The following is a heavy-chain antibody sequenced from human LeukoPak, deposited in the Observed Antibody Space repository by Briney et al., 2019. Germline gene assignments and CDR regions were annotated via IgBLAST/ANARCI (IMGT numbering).Heavy chain of an antibody. J-gene: IGHJ4*02. D-gene: IGHD6-19*01. CDR1: GFTFSSYG. V-gene: IGHV3-33*06. CDR2: IWYDGSNK. CDR3: AKDHGTAVAGFYY. Sequence: PGRSLRLSCAASGFTFSSYGMHWVRQAPGKGLEWVAVIWYDGSNKYYADSVKGRFTVSRDTSKNTLYLQMNSLRAEDTAIYYCAKDHGTAVAGFYYWGQGTLVTVSS.